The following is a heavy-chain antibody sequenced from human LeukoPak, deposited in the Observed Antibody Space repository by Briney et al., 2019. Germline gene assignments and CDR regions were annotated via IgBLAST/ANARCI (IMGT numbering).Heavy chain of an antibody. CDR2: ISSSSSYI. D-gene: IGHD6-13*01. V-gene: IGHV3-21*01. Sequence: PGGSLRLSCAASGFTFSSYAMSWVRQAPGKGLEWVSSISSSSSYIYYADSVNGRFTISRDNAKNSLYLQMNSLRAEDTAVYYCARGWGIAAAVAFDYWGQGTLVTVSS. CDR3: ARGWGIAAAVAFDY. CDR1: GFTFSSYA. J-gene: IGHJ4*02.